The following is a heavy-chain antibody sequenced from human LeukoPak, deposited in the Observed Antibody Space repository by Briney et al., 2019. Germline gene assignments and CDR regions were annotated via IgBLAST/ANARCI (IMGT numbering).Heavy chain of an antibody. CDR2: ISGSGGST. CDR1: GFTFSSYA. Sequence: PGGSLRLSCAASGFTFSSYAMSWVRQAPGKGLEWVSAISGSGGSTYYADSVKGRFTISRDNSKNTLYLQMNSLRAEDTAVYYCARSVVVVVPAATPHFFDYWGQGTLVTVSS. CDR3: ARSVVVVVPAATPHFFDY. D-gene: IGHD2-2*01. V-gene: IGHV3-23*01. J-gene: IGHJ4*02.